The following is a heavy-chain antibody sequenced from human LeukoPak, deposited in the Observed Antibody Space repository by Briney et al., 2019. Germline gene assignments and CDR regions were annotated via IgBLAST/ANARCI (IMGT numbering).Heavy chain of an antibody. CDR2: ISGSGGST. Sequence: GGSLRLSCAASGFTFSSYAMSWVRQAPGKGLEGVSAISGSGGSTYYADSVKGRFTISRDNSKNTLYLQMNSLRAEDTAVYYCAKWSSGFYGSGSYYSEYYFDYWGQGTLVTVSS. D-gene: IGHD3-10*01. V-gene: IGHV3-23*01. CDR1: GFTFSSYA. J-gene: IGHJ4*02. CDR3: AKWSSGFYGSGSYYSEYYFDY.